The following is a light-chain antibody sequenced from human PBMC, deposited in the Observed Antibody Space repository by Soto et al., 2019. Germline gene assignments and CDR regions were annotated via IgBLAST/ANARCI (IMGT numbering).Light chain of an antibody. Sequence: QSVLTQPPSVSGAPGQRVTISCTGTTSNIGAGYDVHWYHQPPGAAPKLLISGNNNRPSGVPDRFSGSRSGTSASLAITGLQAEDEDDYYCQSFDTLLRGAVFGGGTKLTVL. CDR2: GNN. CDR1: TSNIGAGYD. J-gene: IGLJ3*02. V-gene: IGLV1-40*01. CDR3: QSFDTLLRGAV.